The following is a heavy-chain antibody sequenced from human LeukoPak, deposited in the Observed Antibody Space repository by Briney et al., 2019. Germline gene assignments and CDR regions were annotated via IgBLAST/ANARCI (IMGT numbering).Heavy chain of an antibody. Sequence: GGSLRLSCTASGFPFSDYSMNWVRRAPGKGLEWISYIGISSGNTKYADSVKGRFTISADNARNSLYLQMNSLRVEDTAVYYCARDHNYAFDNWGQGTLVSVSS. CDR3: ARDHNYAFDN. CDR2: IGISSGNT. CDR1: GFPFSDYS. D-gene: IGHD1-1*01. V-gene: IGHV3-48*04. J-gene: IGHJ4*02.